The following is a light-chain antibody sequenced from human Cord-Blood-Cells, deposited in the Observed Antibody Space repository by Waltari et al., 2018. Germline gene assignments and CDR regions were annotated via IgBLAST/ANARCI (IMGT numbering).Light chain of an antibody. CDR1: SSDVGSYNL. CDR2: EGS. Sequence: QSALTQPAPVSGSPGQPITISCTGASSDVGSYNLVSWYQQHPGKAPKLMIYEGSKRPSGVSNRFSGSKSGNTASLTSSGLQAEDEADYYCCSYAGSFYVFGTGTKVTVL. J-gene: IGLJ1*01. CDR3: CSYAGSFYV. V-gene: IGLV2-23*01.